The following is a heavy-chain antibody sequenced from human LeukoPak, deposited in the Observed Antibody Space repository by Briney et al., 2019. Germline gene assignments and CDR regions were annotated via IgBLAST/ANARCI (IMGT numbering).Heavy chain of an antibody. V-gene: IGHV1-18*01. CDR1: GYTFTSYG. Sequence: GASVKVSCKASGYTFTSYGISWVRQAPGQGLEWMGWISAYNGNTNYAQKLQGRVTMTTDTSTSTAYMELSSLRSEDTAVYYCARVYNWNFDHNWFDPWGQGTLVTVSS. CDR2: ISAYNGNT. J-gene: IGHJ5*02. CDR3: ARVYNWNFDHNWFDP. D-gene: IGHD1-7*01.